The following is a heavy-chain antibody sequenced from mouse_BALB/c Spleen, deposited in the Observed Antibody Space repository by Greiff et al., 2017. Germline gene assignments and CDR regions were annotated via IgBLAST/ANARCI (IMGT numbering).Heavy chain of an antibody. CDR2: ISTYYGDA. CDR3: TRSPYDYDRVWFAY. Sequence: QVHVKQSGAELVRPGVSVKISCKGSGYTFTDYAMHWVKQSHAKSLEWIGVISTYYGDASYNQKFKGKATMTVDKSSSSAYMQLSSLTSEDSAVYYCTRSPYDYDRVWFAYWGQGTLVTVSA. V-gene: IGHV1S137*01. J-gene: IGHJ3*01. CDR1: GYTFTDYA. D-gene: IGHD2-4*01.